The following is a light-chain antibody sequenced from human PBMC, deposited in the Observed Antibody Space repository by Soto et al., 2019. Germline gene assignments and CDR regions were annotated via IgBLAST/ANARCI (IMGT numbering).Light chain of an antibody. CDR2: SND. Sequence: QSVLTQPPSASGTPGQRVTISCSGSMSNIGSSTVNWYQQLPGMAPKLLIYSNDRRPSGVPDRFSASKSGTSASLAISELQSEDEALYYCSAWDDSVIGVFGGGTKLTVL. CDR1: MSNIGSST. J-gene: IGLJ3*02. CDR3: SAWDDSVIGV. V-gene: IGLV1-44*01.